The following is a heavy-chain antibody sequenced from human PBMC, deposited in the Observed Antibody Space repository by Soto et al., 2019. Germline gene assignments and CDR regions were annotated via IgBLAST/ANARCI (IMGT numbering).Heavy chain of an antibody. D-gene: IGHD5-12*01. CDR1: GYTFTSYG. J-gene: IGHJ4*02. V-gene: IGHV1-18*01. Sequence: ASVKVSCKASGYTFTSYGISWVRQAPGQGLEWMGWISAYNGNTNYAQKLQGRVTMTTDTSTSTAYMELRSLRSDDTAVYYCARDSRDSGYDDDFDYWGQGTLVTVSS. CDR3: ARDSRDSGYDDDFDY. CDR2: ISAYNGNT.